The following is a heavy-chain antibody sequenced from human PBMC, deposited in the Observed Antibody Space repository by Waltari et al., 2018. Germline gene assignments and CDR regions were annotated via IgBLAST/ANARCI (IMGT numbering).Heavy chain of an antibody. D-gene: IGHD1-1*01. CDR3: ARGTDFGWFDP. V-gene: IGHV4-39*07. CDR2: IYYSGST. CDR1: GGSISSSSYY. J-gene: IGHJ5*02. Sequence: QLQLQESGPGLVKPSETLYLTCTVSGGSISSSSYYWGWIRQPPGKGLEWIGSIYYSGSTYYNPSLKSRVTISVDTSKNQFSLKLSSVTAADTAVYYCARGTDFGWFDPWGQGTLVTVSS.